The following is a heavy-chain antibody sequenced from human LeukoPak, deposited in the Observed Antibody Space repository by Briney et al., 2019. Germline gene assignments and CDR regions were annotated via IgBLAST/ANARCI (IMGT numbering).Heavy chain of an antibody. J-gene: IGHJ3*02. D-gene: IGHD2-15*01. CDR1: GFTFSSYA. V-gene: IGHV3-30*18. CDR3: AKVGCSGGNCYAAFDI. Sequence: GGSLRLSCAASGFTFSSYAMHWVRQAPGKGLEWVAVISYDGSVKFYADSVKGRFTISRDNSKNTLYLQMNSLRAEDTSVYYSAKVGCSGGNCYAAFDIWGQGTMVTVSS. CDR2: ISYDGSVK.